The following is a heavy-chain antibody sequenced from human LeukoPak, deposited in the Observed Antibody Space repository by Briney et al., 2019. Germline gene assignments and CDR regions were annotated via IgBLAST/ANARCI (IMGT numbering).Heavy chain of an antibody. J-gene: IGHJ4*02. D-gene: IGHD1-26*01. CDR2: ISWNSGSI. CDR3: AKDMGSF. V-gene: IGHV3-9*01. CDR1: GFTFDDYA. Sequence: GGSLRLSCAASGFTFDDYAMHWVRQAPGKGLEWVSGISWNSGSIGYADSVKGRFTISRDNAKNSLYLQMNSLRAEDTALYYCAKDMGSFWGQETLVTVSS.